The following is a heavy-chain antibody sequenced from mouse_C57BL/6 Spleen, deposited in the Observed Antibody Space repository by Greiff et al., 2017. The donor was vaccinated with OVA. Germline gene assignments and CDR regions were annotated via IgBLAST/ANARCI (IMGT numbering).Heavy chain of an antibody. Sequence: EVQLVESGPGMVKPSQSLSLTCTVTGYSITSGYDWHWIRHLPGNKLEWMGYISYSGSTNYNPSLKSRISITHDTSKNHFFLKLNSVTTEDTATYYCARGGAYDYDGAWFAYWGQGTLVTVSA. CDR2: ISYSGST. D-gene: IGHD2-4*01. CDR3: ARGGAYDYDGAWFAY. V-gene: IGHV3-1*01. J-gene: IGHJ3*01. CDR1: GYSITSGYD.